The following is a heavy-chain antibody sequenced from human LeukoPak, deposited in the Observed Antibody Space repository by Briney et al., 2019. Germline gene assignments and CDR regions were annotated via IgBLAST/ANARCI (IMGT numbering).Heavy chain of an antibody. D-gene: IGHD3-10*01. CDR2: ITWNSGSI. V-gene: IGHV3-9*01. CDR1: GFTLSTYT. Sequence: GGSLRLSCEASGFTLSTYTMNWVRQAPGKGLEWVSGITWNSGSIGYAGSVKGRFTISRDNAKNSLYLQMSSLRAEDTALYYCAKDAETYYYGSGSLIDYWGQGTLVTVSS. J-gene: IGHJ4*02. CDR3: AKDAETYYYGSGSLIDY.